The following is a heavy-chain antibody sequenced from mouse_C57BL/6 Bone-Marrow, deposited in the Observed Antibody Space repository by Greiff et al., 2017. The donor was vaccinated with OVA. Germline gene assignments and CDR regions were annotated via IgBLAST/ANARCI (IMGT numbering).Heavy chain of an antibody. J-gene: IGHJ4*01. D-gene: IGHD1-1*01. V-gene: IGHV3-6*01. CDR3: ADGSSYGMDY. Sequence: VQLQQSGPGLVKPSQSLSLTCSVTGYSITSGYYWNWIRQFPGNKLEWMGYISYDGSNNYNPSLKNRISITRDTSKNQFFLKLNSVTTEDTATYYCADGSSYGMDYWGQGTSVTVSS. CDR1: GYSITSGYY. CDR2: ISYDGSN.